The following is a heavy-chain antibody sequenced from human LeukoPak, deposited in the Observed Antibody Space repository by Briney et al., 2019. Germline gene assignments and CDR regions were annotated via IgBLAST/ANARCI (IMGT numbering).Heavy chain of an antibody. CDR3: ARERNYDYVWGSYRPIDY. D-gene: IGHD3-16*02. V-gene: IGHV3-7*01. J-gene: IGHJ4*02. CDR2: IKQDGSQQ. CDR1: GFTFSNYW. Sequence: PGGSLRLSCAASGFTFSNYWMSWVRLAPGKGLEWVALIKQDGSQQYYVDSVKGRFTISRDNAKNSLYLQMNSLRAEDTAVYYCARERNYDYVWGSYRPIDYWGQGTLVTVSS.